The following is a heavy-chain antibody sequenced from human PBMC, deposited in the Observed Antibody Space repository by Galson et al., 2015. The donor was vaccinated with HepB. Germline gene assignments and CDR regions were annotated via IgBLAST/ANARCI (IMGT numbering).Heavy chain of an antibody. CDR2: ISSNGGST. D-gene: IGHD3-22*01. CDR3: ARGPSPYLYYYDSSAGAFDI. Sequence: SLRLSCAASGFTFSSYAMHWVRQAPGKGLEYVSAISSNGGSTYYANSVKGRFTISRDNSKNTLYLQMGSLRAEDMAVYYCARGPSPYLYYYDSSAGAFDIWGQGTMVTVSS. J-gene: IGHJ3*02. V-gene: IGHV3-64*01. CDR1: GFTFSSYA.